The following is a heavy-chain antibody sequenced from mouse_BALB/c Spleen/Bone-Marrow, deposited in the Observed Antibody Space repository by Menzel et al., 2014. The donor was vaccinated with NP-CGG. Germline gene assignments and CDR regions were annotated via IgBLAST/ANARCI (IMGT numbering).Heavy chain of an antibody. Sequence: VQLQQSGAELVKPGASVKLSCTASGFNIKGPYMHWVKQRPEQGLEWNGRIDPANGNTKYDPKFQGKATITADTSSNTAYLQLSSLTSGDTAVYYCAPYYYGRWFTYWGQGTLVTVSA. CDR2: IDPANGNT. CDR1: GFNIKGPY. CDR3: APYYYGRWFTY. V-gene: IGHV14-3*02. J-gene: IGHJ3*01. D-gene: IGHD1-1*01.